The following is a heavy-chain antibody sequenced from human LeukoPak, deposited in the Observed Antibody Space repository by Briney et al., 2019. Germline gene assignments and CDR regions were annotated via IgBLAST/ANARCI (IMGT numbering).Heavy chain of an antibody. CDR3: ARDLNYYYYMDV. CDR2: INPNSGGT. V-gene: IGHV1-2*02. CDR1: GGTFSSYA. Sequence: GSSVKVSCKASGGTFSSYAISWVRQAPGQGLEWMGWINPNSGGTNYAQKFQGRVTMTRDTSISTAYMELSRLRSDDTAVYYCARDLNYYYYMDVWGKGTTVTVSS. J-gene: IGHJ6*03.